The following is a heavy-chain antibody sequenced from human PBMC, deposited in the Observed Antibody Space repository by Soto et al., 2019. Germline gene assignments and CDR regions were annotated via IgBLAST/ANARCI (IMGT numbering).Heavy chain of an antibody. CDR2: IIPIFGTA. D-gene: IGHD5-18*01. V-gene: IGHV1-69*01. Sequence: QVQLVQSGAEVKKPGSSVKVSCKASGGTFSSYAISWVRQAPGQGLEWMGGIIPIFGTANYAQKFQGRVTITADESTSTAYMELRSLGSEDTAVYYCACWGRVQLWAGGFDYWGQGTLVTVSS. J-gene: IGHJ4*02. CDR1: GGTFSSYA. CDR3: ACWGRVQLWAGGFDY.